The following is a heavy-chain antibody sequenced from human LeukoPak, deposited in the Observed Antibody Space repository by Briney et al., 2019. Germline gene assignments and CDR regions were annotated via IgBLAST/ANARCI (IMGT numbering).Heavy chain of an antibody. V-gene: IGHV4-61*02. CDR1: GGSISSDNYF. CDR3: ATIRRGECLPGSN. J-gene: IGHJ4*02. CDR2: INSGRGT. Sequence: SETLSLSCTVSGGSISSDNYFCDWMRPPAGLELEWIRRINSGRGTYSNPSLNSLITISADTSNNAFSLKLTSVTAADTAVYYCATIRRGECLPGSNWGQGALITVSS. D-gene: IGHD3-16*01.